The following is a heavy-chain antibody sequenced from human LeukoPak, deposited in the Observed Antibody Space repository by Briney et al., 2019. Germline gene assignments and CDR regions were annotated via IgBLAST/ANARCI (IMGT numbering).Heavy chain of an antibody. V-gene: IGHV3-64D*09. CDR3: VKVGAYNWNDGPIDY. J-gene: IGHJ4*02. CDR2: ISSNGGST. CDR1: GFTFSSYA. D-gene: IGHD1-1*01. Sequence: GGSLRLSCSASGFTFSSYAMHWVRQAPGKGLEYVSAISSNGGSTYYADSVKGRFTISRDNSKNTLYLQMSSLRAEDTAVYYCVKVGAYNWNDGPIDYWGQGTLVTVSS.